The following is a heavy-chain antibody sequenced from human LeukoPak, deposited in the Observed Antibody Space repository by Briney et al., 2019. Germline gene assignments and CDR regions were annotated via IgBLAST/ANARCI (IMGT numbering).Heavy chain of an antibody. V-gene: IGHV3-30*02. CDR3: ARGVEQQLAFDY. CDR2: LRLDGTTK. D-gene: IGHD6-13*01. CDR1: GFILNNYA. J-gene: IGHJ4*02. Sequence: PGGSLRLSCESASGFILNNYAMHWVRQAPGKGLEWVAHLRLDGTTKYYADSVKGRFTISRDNSKNTLYLQMNSLRAEDTAVYYCARGVEQQLAFDYWGQGTLVTVSS.